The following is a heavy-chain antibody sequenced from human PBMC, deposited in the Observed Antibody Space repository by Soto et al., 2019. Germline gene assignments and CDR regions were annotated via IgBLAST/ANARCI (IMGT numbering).Heavy chain of an antibody. Sequence: QVQLVQSGAEVKKPGASVKVSCKASGYTFTSYGISWVRQAPGQGLEWMGWISAYNGNTHYAQKLQGRVTMTTDTSTSTAYMELRSLRSDDTAVYYCARDKCDYHALNDAFDIWGQGTMVTVSS. J-gene: IGHJ3*02. D-gene: IGHD4-17*01. CDR2: ISAYNGNT. V-gene: IGHV1-18*01. CDR1: GYTFTSYG. CDR3: ARDKCDYHALNDAFDI.